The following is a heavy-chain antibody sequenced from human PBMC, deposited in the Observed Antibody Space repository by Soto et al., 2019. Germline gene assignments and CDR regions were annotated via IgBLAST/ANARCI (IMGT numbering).Heavy chain of an antibody. Sequence: QVQLQESGPGLVKPSETLSLTCTVSGGSISSYYWSWIRQTPGKGLEWIGYIYYSGSTNYNPSLKSRVTISVDTSKNQFSLKLSSVTAADTAVYYSARAHSYGFRAMDVWGQGTTVTVSS. CDR1: GGSISSYY. D-gene: IGHD5-18*01. J-gene: IGHJ6*02. CDR2: IYYSGST. V-gene: IGHV4-59*01. CDR3: ARAHSYGFRAMDV.